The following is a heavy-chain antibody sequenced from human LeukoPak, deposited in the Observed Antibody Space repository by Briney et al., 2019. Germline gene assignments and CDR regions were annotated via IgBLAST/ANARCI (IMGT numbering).Heavy chain of an antibody. V-gene: IGHV3-23*01. D-gene: IGHD3-22*01. J-gene: IGHJ4*02. Sequence: GGSLRLSCAASGFTFSSYGMSWVRQAPGKGPEWVTGIRGSGSGTFYADSVKGRFTISRDNSKNTLYLQMNSLRAEDTAVYYCARVISCYSYQPFHYWGQGTLVTVSS. CDR2: IRGSGSGT. CDR1: GFTFSSYG. CDR3: ARVISCYSYQPFHY.